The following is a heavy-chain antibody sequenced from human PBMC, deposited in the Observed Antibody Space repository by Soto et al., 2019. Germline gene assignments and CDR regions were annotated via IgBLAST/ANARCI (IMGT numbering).Heavy chain of an antibody. CDR2: IYYSGST. V-gene: IGHV4-59*01. Sequence: QVQLQESGPGLVKPSETLSLTCTVSGGSISSYYWSWIRQPPGKGLEWIGYIYYSGSTNYNPSLNRRIPVTVEMDKNQFPLTLRSVAAADAAVDVCARGGLTTVGAKAGYFQHWGQGTLVTVSS. CDR1: GGSISSYY. CDR3: ARGGLTTVGAKAGYFQH. D-gene: IGHD4-17*01. J-gene: IGHJ1*01.